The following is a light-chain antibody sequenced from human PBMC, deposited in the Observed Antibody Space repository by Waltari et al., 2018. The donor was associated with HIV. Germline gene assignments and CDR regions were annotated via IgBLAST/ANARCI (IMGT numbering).Light chain of an antibody. CDR2: GAS. CDR1: HTVSNH. CDR3: QQYYDWPRT. V-gene: IGKV3D-15*01. Sequence: EIVLTQSPATLSVSPGERVTLSCRASHTVSNHLAWYQQKAGHAPRLLIHGASTRAPVRAARYRGTGAGTECTLTITRLQSADFVVYYCQQYYDWPRTFGQGTK. J-gene: IGKJ1*01.